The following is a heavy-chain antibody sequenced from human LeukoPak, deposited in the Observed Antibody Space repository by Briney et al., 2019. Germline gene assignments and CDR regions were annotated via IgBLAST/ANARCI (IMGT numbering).Heavy chain of an antibody. CDR1: SESFSGYF. J-gene: IGHJ3*02. Sequence: SETLSLTCAIYSESFSGYFWSWIRQPPGKGLEWIGEINYSGSTNYNPSLKSRVTISVDTSKNQFSLKLSSVTAADTAVYYCARDDLINVYSAVAGTRDAFDIWGQGTMVTVSS. CDR3: ARDDLINVYSAVAGTRDAFDI. D-gene: IGHD6-19*01. V-gene: IGHV4-34*01. CDR2: INYSGST.